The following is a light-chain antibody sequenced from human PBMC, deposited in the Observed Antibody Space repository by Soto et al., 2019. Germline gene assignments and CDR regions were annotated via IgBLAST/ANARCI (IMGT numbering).Light chain of an antibody. J-gene: IGLJ2*01. CDR1: SGDVGGYNF. CDR2: DVS. CDR3: NSYTSSSTPYVV. V-gene: IGLV2-14*03. Sequence: QSALTQPASVSGSPGQSITISCTGGSGDVGGYNFVSWYQQHPGKAPKLMIYDVSNRPSGVSNRFSGSKSGNTASLTISGLQAEDEADYYCNSYTSSSTPYVVFGRGTKLTVL.